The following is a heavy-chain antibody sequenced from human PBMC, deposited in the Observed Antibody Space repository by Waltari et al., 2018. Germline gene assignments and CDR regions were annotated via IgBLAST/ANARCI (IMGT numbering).Heavy chain of an antibody. V-gene: IGHV4-31*03. D-gene: IGHD5-12*01. Sequence: QVQLQESGPGLVKPSQTLSLTCTVSGGSISSGGYYWSWIRQHPGKGLEWIGYIYYSGSTYYNPSLKSRVTISVDTSKNQFSLKLSSVTAADTAVYYCARDTYSGYEPPTLFDYWGQGTLVTVSS. CDR3: ARDTYSGYEPPTLFDY. J-gene: IGHJ4*02. CDR2: IYYSGST. CDR1: GGSISSGGYY.